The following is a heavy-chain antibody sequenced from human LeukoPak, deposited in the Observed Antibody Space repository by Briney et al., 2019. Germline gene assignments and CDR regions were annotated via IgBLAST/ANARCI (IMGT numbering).Heavy chain of an antibody. CDR3: ATEGSGTTLFGYYYYYMDV. V-gene: IGHV1-69*01. Sequence: SVKVSCKASGGTFSSYAISWVRQAPGQGLEWMGGIIPIFGTANYAQKFQGRVTITADESTSTAYMELSSLRSEDTAVYYCATEGSGTTLFGYYYYYMDVWGKGTTVTVSS. CDR1: GGTFSSYA. CDR2: IIPIFGTA. D-gene: IGHD1-14*01. J-gene: IGHJ6*03.